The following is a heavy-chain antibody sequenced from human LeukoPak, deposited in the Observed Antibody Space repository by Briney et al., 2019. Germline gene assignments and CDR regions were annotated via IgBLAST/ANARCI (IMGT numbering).Heavy chain of an antibody. D-gene: IGHD3-10*01. CDR1: GYTFTSYG. J-gene: IGHJ4*02. CDR2: VSAYNGNT. V-gene: IGHV1-18*01. Sequence: ASVKVSCKASGYTFTSYGISWVRQAPGQGLEWMGWVSAYNGNTNYAQKLQGRVTMTTDTSTSTAYMELRSLRSDDTAVYYCAREEVSYYYGSGKYWGQGTLVTVSS. CDR3: AREEVSYYYGSGKY.